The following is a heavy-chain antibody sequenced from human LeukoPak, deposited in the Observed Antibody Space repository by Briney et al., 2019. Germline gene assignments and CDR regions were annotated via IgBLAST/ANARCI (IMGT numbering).Heavy chain of an antibody. Sequence: GGSLRLSCAASGFIFTDYYMTWIRQAPGKGLECLSYISSNGNTIKYADSVMGRFTISRDNTKNSVSLYMSSLRAEDTAVYYCAKYSILPFDFWGLGTLVTVSS. CDR1: GFIFTDYY. J-gene: IGHJ4*02. V-gene: IGHV3-11*04. CDR3: AKYSILPFDF. D-gene: IGHD2-21*01. CDR2: ISSNGNTI.